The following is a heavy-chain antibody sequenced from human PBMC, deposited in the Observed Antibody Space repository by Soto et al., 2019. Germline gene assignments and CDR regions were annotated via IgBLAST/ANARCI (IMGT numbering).Heavy chain of an antibody. CDR3: AGIKWDDGGY. CDR1: GGSISSGCYY. J-gene: IGHJ4*02. CDR2: IYYSGST. V-gene: IGHV4-31*03. D-gene: IGHD1-1*01. Sequence: QVQLQESGPGLVKPSQTLSLTCTVSGGSISSGCYYWSWIRQHPGKGLEWLGYIYYSGSTYYNPSLKSRVTMSVDTAKNQFSLKMSCVTAADTAVYYCAGIKWDDGGYWGEGTLVTVSS.